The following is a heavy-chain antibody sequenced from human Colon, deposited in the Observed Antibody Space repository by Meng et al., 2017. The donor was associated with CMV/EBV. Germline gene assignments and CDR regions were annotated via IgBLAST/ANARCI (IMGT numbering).Heavy chain of an antibody. CDR1: GFTFNSYG. D-gene: IGHD1-1*01. J-gene: IGHJ6*02. CDR3: AKDYRANNLNYGMDV. V-gene: IGHV3-48*04. CDR2: ITSHSGII. Sequence: SCAASGFTFNSYGMTWVRQAPGKGLEWLAYITSHSGIIYYADSVKDRFTVSRDNAKNTLYLQMNSLRADDTAVYYCAKDYRANNLNYGMDVWGQGTTVTVSS.